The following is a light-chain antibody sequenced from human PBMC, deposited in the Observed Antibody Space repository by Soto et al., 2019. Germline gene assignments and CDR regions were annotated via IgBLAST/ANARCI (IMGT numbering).Light chain of an antibody. V-gene: IGKV3-11*01. CDR2: DAS. CDR1: QSVTTY. J-gene: IGKJ4*01. CDR3: QQRSNWPPIIT. Sequence: EIVLTQSPSTLSFSPGDRSTLSCRASQSVTTYLAWYQQKPGQAPRLLIYDASNRAPGIPARFSGSGSGTDFTLTVSSLEPEDSALYYCQQRSNWPPIITFGGGTKVDIK.